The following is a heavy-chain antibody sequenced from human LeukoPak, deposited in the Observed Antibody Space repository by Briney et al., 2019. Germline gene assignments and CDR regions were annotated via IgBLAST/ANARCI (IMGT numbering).Heavy chain of an antibody. CDR1: GGSISSSSYY. Sequence: WEPLSLTCTVSGGSISSSSYYWGWIRQPPGKGLEWFGSIYYSGSTYSNPSLKSRVTISVDTSKHQFSLKLSSVTAADTAVDYCARSGGWFDPWGQGTLVTVSS. V-gene: IGHV4-39*01. CDR3: ARSGGWFDP. CDR2: IYYSGST. D-gene: IGHD3-10*01. J-gene: IGHJ5*02.